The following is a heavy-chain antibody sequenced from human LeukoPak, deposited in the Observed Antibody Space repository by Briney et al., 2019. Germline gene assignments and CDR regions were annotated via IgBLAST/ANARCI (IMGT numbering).Heavy chain of an antibody. V-gene: IGHV3-33*01. CDR2: IWYDGSNK. CDR3: ARSFDSSDAFDI. J-gene: IGHJ3*02. Sequence: GRSLRLSCAASGFTFSSYGMHWVRQAPGKGLEWVAVIWYDGSNKYYADSVKGRFTNSRDNSKNTLYLQMNSLRAEDTAVYYCARSFDSSDAFDIWGQGTMVTVSS. CDR1: GFTFSSYG. D-gene: IGHD3-22*01.